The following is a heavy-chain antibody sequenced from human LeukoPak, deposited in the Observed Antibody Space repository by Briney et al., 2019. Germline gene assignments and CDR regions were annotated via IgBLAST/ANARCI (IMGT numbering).Heavy chain of an antibody. CDR1: GFTFSDYY. CDR2: ITSSSSYT. Sequence: PGGSLRLSCAASGFTFSDYYMSWIRQAPGKGLEWVSYITSSSSYTNYADSVKGRFTISRDNAKNSLYLQLNSLRAEDTAAYYCARAAVAGTVHDYWGQGTLVTVSS. CDR3: ARAAVAGTVHDY. D-gene: IGHD6-19*01. V-gene: IGHV3-11*06. J-gene: IGHJ4*02.